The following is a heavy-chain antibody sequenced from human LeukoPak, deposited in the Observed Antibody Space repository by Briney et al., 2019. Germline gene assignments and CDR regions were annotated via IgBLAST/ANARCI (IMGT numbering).Heavy chain of an antibody. CDR1: GYTFTSYG. V-gene: IGHV1-69*05. D-gene: IGHD6-13*01. CDR2: IIPIFGTA. CDR3: ARDVGIAAEGWFDP. J-gene: IGHJ5*02. Sequence: GASVKVSCKASGYTFTSYGISWVRQAPGQGLEWMGGIIPIFGTANYAQKFQGRVTITTDESTSTAYMELSSLRSEDTAVYYCARDVGIAAEGWFDPWGQGTLVTVSS.